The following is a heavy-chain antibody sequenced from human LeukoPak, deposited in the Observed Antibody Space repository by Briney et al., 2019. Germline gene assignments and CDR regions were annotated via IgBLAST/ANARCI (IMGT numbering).Heavy chain of an antibody. V-gene: IGHV3-21*04. D-gene: IGHD4-23*01. CDR3: ARGRDYGGNSDAFDI. J-gene: IGHJ3*02. CDR1: GFTFSSYS. CDR2: ISSSSSYI. Sequence: GGSLRLSCAASGFTFSSYSVNWVRQAPGKGLEWVSSISSSSSYIYYADSVKGRFTISRDNAKNSLYLQMNSLRAEDTAVYYCARGRDYGGNSDAFDIWGQGTMVTVSS.